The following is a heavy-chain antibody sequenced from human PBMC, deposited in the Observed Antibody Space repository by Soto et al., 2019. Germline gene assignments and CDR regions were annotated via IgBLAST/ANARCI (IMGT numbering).Heavy chain of an antibody. CDR1: GYTFTSYA. CDR3: ARDRSGGGNWFDP. Sequence: ASVKVSCEASGYTFTSYAMHWVRQAPGQRLEWMGWINAGNGNTKYSQKFQGRVTITRDTSASTAYMELSSLRSEDTAVYYCARDRSGGGNWFDPWGQGTLVTVSS. J-gene: IGHJ5*02. D-gene: IGHD2-15*01. CDR2: INAGNGNT. V-gene: IGHV1-3*01.